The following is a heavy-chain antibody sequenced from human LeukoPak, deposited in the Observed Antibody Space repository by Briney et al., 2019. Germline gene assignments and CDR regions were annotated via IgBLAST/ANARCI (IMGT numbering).Heavy chain of an antibody. CDR2: IYYSGST. J-gene: IGHJ4*02. D-gene: IGHD2-15*01. CDR3: ARENVVVVAATPAVTFDY. CDR1: GGSISSYY. Sequence: PSETLSLTCTVSGGSISSYYWSWIRQPPGKGLEWIGYIYYSGSTNYNPSLKSRVTISVDTSKNQFSLKLSSVTAADTAVYYCARENVVVVAATPAVTFDYWGQGTLVTVSS. V-gene: IGHV4-59*12.